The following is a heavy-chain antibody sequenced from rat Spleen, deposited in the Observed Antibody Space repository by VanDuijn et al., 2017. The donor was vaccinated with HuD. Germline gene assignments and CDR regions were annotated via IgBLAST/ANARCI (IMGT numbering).Heavy chain of an antibody. J-gene: IGHJ2*01. Sequence: EVQLVESGGGLVQPGRSMKLSCAASGFTFSDYYMAWVRQAPTRGLEWVATISYDGSSTYYRDSVKGRFTISRDNEKSTLYLQMDSLRPEDTATYYCARRYDFDYWGQGVMVTVSS. CDR2: ISYDGSST. D-gene: IGHD1-11*01. CDR3: ARRYDFDY. V-gene: IGHV5-7*01. CDR1: GFTFSDYY.